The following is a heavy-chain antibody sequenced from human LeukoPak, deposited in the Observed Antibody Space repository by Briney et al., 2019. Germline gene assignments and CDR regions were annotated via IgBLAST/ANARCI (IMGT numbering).Heavy chain of an antibody. CDR2: ISYDGSDR. J-gene: IGHJ4*02. D-gene: IGHD3-22*01. Sequence: PGGSLRLSCAASGFTFSSYGMHWVRQAPGKGLEGGAVISYDGSDRYYGDSVKGPFTTSRDNAKNSLYLQMNSLRAEDTAVYYCAREGVYYDSNGYYRPFDYWGQGTLLTVSS. CDR1: GFTFSSYG. V-gene: IGHV3-30*03. CDR3: AREGVYYDSNGYYRPFDY.